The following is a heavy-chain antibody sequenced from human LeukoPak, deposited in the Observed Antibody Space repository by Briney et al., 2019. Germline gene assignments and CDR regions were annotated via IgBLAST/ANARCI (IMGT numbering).Heavy chain of an antibody. J-gene: IGHJ6*02. D-gene: IGHD3-3*01. CDR2: ISGSGGRT. CDR3: AKSWNYYYYGMDV. Sequence: GGSLRLSXAASGFTFSGXAXXXXRQAPGXGXXXXSAISGSGGRTYYADSVKGRFTISRDNSKNTLYLQMNSLRAEDTAVYYCAKSWNYYYYGMDVWGQGTTVTVSS. V-gene: IGHV3-23*01. CDR1: GFTFSGXA.